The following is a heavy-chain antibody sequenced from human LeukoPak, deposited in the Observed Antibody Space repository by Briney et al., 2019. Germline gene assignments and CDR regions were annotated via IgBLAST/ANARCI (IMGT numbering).Heavy chain of an antibody. Sequence: PGGSLRLSCAASGFTVSSYWMSWVRPAPRKGLEWVSYISSISRTINYADSLKGPFSISRDNAKNSLYLQMNSLRSEDTAVYYCARGLHFRWWDSSDYYPYWGQGTLVTVSS. V-gene: IGHV3-48*01. J-gene: IGHJ4*02. CDR3: ARGLHFRWWDSSDYYPY. CDR2: ISSISRTI. D-gene: IGHD3-22*01. CDR1: GFTVSSYW.